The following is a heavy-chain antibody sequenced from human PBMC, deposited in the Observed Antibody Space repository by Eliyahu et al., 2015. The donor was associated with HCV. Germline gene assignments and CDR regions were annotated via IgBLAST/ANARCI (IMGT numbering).Heavy chain of an antibody. D-gene: IGHD2-2*01. Sequence: EVQLVESGGGVVQPGGSLLLSXVASGFTFSSYWMHWVRQAPGKGLVWVSRINSDGSTTTYADSVKGRFTISRDNAKNTLYLQMNSLRAEDSAVYYCVRDWATSWGQGTLVTVSS. CDR3: VRDWATS. CDR2: INSDGSTT. V-gene: IGHV3-74*01. J-gene: IGHJ4*02. CDR1: GFTFSSYW.